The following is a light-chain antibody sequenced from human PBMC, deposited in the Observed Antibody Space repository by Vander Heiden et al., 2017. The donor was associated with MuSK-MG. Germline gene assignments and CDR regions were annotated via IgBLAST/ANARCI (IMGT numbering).Light chain of an antibody. CDR3: QQYYSPPPT. CDR2: WAS. CDR1: QSVLYSSNNKNY. J-gene: IGKJ4*01. Sequence: DIVMPQSPDSLAVSLGERAPINCKSSQSVLYSSNNKNYLPWYPQKPGQPPKLLIYWASTRESGVPDRLSGSGSGTDFTLTISSLQAEDGAVYYCQQYYSPPPTFGGGNKVEIK. V-gene: IGKV4-1*01.